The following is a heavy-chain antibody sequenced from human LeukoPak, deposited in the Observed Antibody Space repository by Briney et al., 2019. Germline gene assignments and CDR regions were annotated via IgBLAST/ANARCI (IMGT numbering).Heavy chain of an antibody. V-gene: IGHV3-23*01. D-gene: IGHD3-10*01. CDR2: ISGSGGST. CDR1: GFTFSSYA. J-gene: IGHJ4*02. CDR3: ARAMVRGVATDY. Sequence: GGSLRLSCAASGFTFSSYAMSWVRQAPGKGLEWVSAISGSGGSTYYADSVKGRFTISRDNSKNTLYLQMNSLRAEDTAVYYCARAMVRGVATDYWGQGTLVTVSS.